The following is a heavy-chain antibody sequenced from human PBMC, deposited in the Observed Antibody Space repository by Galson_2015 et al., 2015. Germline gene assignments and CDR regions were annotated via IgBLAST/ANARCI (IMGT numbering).Heavy chain of an antibody. J-gene: IGHJ5*02. V-gene: IGHV3-23*01. CDR1: GFTFSSYA. D-gene: IGHD2-2*02. Sequence: SLRLSCAASGFTFSSYAMSWVRQAPGKGLEWVSAISGSGGSTYYADSVKGRFTISRDNSKNTLYLQMNSLRAEDTAVYYCAKDLDIVVVPAAIGGFDPWGQGTLVTVSS. CDR3: AKDLDIVVVPAAIGGFDP. CDR2: ISGSGGST.